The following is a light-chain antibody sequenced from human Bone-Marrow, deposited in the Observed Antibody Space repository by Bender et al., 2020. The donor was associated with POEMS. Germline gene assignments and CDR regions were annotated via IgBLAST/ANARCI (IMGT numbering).Light chain of an antibody. CDR2: DVS. Sequence: QSALTQPASVSGSPGQSLTISCTGSISDVAGYNYVSWYQQQPGKAPKVIMYDVSNRPSGVSNRFSGSKSGNTVFLKIYGLQAEDEADYYCFLYGGGVSPFGTGTKVTVL. J-gene: IGLJ1*01. CDR3: FLYGGGVSP. V-gene: IGLV2-14*01. CDR1: ISDVAGYNY.